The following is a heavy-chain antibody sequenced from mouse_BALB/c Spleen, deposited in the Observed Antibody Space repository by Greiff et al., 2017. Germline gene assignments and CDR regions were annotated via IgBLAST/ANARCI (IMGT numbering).Heavy chain of an antibody. V-gene: IGHV14-1*02. CDR3: ALYYRYDGFAY. J-gene: IGHJ3*01. CDR2: IDPENGNT. CDR1: GFNITDYY. D-gene: IGHD2-14*01. Sequence: VQLQQSGAELVRPGALVKLSCKASGFNITDYYMHWVKQRPEQGLEWIGWIDPENGNTIYDPKFQGKASITADTSSNTAYLQLSSLTSEDTAVYYCALYYRYDGFAYWGQGTLVTVSA.